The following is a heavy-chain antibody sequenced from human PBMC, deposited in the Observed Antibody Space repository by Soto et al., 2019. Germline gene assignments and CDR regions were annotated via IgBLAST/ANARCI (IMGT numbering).Heavy chain of an antibody. V-gene: IGHV4-31*03. CDR2: ISYGGIT. D-gene: IGHD2-21*02. CDR1: GTSIRHDNFY. CDR3: ARDLDGVVTVREAFAV. Sequence: QVRLQESVHGLVRPSQTLSLICTVSGTSIRHDNFYWSFLRQRPGTGLEWLGYISYGGITFYNPSLESRLFMSVDPSNNKCSLNPKSVTAADTAMYYCARDLDGVVTVREAFAVWGPGKLVTVSS. J-gene: IGHJ3*01.